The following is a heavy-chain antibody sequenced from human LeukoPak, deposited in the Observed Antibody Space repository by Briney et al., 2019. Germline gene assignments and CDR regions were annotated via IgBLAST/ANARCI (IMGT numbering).Heavy chain of an antibody. CDR2: ISVYNGNT. V-gene: IGHV1-18*01. D-gene: IGHD1-26*01. J-gene: IGHJ5*02. CDR1: GYTFSSYG. Sequence: GASVTVSCKASGYTFSSYGINWVRQAPGQGLEWLGWISVYNGNTNYAQKFQGRVTVTTDTSTSTAYMYLRSLRSDDTAVYYCARSTELSWFDPWGQGTLVTVS. CDR3: ARSTELSWFDP.